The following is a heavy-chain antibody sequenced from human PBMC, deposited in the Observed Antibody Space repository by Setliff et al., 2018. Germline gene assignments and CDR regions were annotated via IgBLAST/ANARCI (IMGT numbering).Heavy chain of an antibody. CDR1: GGSLSGSSDY. CDR2: VHYSGTT. V-gene: IGHV4-39*01. D-gene: IGHD3-16*01. Sequence: LSLTCSVSGGSLSGSSDYWGWIRQPPGKGLEWIGSVHYSGTTYYNPSLKSRLTVSVDTSKNQFSLKLRSVTAADTAVYYCARLPNYVWGSPVDYWGQGTPVTVSS. CDR3: ARLPNYVWGSPVDY. J-gene: IGHJ4*02.